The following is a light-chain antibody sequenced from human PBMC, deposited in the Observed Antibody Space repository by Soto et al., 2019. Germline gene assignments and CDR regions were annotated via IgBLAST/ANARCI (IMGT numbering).Light chain of an antibody. CDR3: QQYGSSPFT. V-gene: IGKV3-20*01. Sequence: ESVLTQSPATLSMSPGARATLYSRASQSVSNSYSAWYQQKPGQAPRLLIDGASISATRIPDWFSGSGSGTDFTLTISRLEPEDFAVEYGQQYGSSPFTFGPGIIVEIK. J-gene: IGKJ3*01. CDR2: GAS. CDR1: QSVSNSY.